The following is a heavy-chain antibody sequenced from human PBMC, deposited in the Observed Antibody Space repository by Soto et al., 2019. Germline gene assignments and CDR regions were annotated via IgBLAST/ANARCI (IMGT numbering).Heavy chain of an antibody. J-gene: IGHJ4*02. Sequence: QVQLVESGGGVVQPGRSLRLSCAASGFTFSSYAMHWVRQAPGQGLEWVAVISYDGSNKYYADSVKGRFTISRDNSKNTLYLQMNSLRAEDTAVYYCARDPPRIQLWFKLDYWGQGTLVTVSS. CDR3: ARDPPRIQLWFKLDY. CDR2: ISYDGSNK. V-gene: IGHV3-30-3*01. CDR1: GFTFSSYA. D-gene: IGHD5-18*01.